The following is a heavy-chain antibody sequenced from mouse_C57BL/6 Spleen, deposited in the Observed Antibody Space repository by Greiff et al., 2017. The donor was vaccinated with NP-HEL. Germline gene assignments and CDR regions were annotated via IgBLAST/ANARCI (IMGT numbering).Heavy chain of an antibody. J-gene: IGHJ3*01. CDR1: GYAFTNYL. CDR3: AREGIYYGNPFAY. D-gene: IGHD2-1*01. CDR2: INPGSGGT. V-gene: IGHV1-54*01. Sequence: VQLQQSGAELVRPGTSVKVSCKASGYAFTNYLIEWVKQRPGQGLEWIGVINPGSGGTNYNEKFKGKATLTADKSSSTAYMQLSSLTSEDSAVYFCAREGIYYGNPFAYWGQGTLVTVSA.